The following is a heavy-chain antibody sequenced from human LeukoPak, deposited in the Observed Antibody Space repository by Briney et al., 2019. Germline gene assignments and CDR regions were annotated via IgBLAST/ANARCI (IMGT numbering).Heavy chain of an antibody. Sequence: SETLSLTCTVSGYSISSGYYWGWIRQPPGKGLEWIGSIYHSGSTYYNPSLKSRVTISVDTSKNQFSLKLSSVTAADTAVYYCARDCCGYRSWFAPWSQGTLVTVSS. CDR3: ARDCCGYRSWFAP. J-gene: IGHJ5*02. CDR2: IYHSGST. CDR1: GYSISSGYY. V-gene: IGHV4-38-2*02. D-gene: IGHD6-25*01.